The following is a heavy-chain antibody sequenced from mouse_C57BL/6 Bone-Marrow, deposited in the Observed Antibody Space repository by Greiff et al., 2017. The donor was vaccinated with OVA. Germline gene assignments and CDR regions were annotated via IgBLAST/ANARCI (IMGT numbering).Heavy chain of an antibody. CDR3: ARNYGSSYNYFDY. J-gene: IGHJ2*01. Sequence: VHLVESGAELVKPGASVKMSCKASGYTFTTYPIEWMKQNHGKSLEWIGNFHPYNDDTKYNEKFKGKATLTVEKSSSTVYLELSRLTSDDSAVYYCARNYGSSYNYFDYWGQGTTLTVSS. D-gene: IGHD1-1*01. V-gene: IGHV1-47*01. CDR2: FHPYNDDT. CDR1: GYTFTTYP.